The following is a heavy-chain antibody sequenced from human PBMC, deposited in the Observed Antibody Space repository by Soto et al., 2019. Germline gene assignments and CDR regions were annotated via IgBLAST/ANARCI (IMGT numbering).Heavy chain of an antibody. Sequence: GASVKVSCKASGYTFTSYYMHWVRQAPGQGLEWMGIINPSGGSTSYAQKFQGRVTMTRDTSTSTVYMEPSSLRSEDTAVYYCARSRAVTTRFDYWGQGTLVTVSS. D-gene: IGHD4-17*01. CDR2: INPSGGST. J-gene: IGHJ4*02. V-gene: IGHV1-46*01. CDR1: GYTFTSYY. CDR3: ARSRAVTTRFDY.